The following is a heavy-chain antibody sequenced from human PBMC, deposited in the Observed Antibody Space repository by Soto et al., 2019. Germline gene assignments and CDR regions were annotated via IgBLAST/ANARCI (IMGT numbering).Heavy chain of an antibody. CDR2: ISGNGGYT. Sequence: GGSLRLSSASSVFTFSSYAMTWVRQAPGKGLELVSTISGNGGYTYYSDSVRGRFTISRDNSKKTLYLQMESLRADDTAVFYCAKGKANTVFGVDTLFDYWGQGTQVTVSS. D-gene: IGHD3-3*01. CDR3: AKGKANTVFGVDTLFDY. J-gene: IGHJ4*02. CDR1: VFTFSSYA. V-gene: IGHV3-23*01.